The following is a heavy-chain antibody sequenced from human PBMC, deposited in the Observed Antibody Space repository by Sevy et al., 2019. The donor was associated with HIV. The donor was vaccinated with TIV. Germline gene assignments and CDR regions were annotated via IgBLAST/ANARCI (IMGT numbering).Heavy chain of an antibody. CDR2: FGSLGSPI. CDR1: GFTFSSYE. Sequence: GGSLRLSCAVSGFTFSSYEMNWVRQAPGKGLEWVSYFGSLGSPINYADSVKGRITISRDNAKNSLYLQMHSLRAEDTAVYYCVRVGIGTAFYGMDVWGQGTTVTVSS. CDR3: VRVGIGTAFYGMDV. V-gene: IGHV3-48*03. J-gene: IGHJ6*02.